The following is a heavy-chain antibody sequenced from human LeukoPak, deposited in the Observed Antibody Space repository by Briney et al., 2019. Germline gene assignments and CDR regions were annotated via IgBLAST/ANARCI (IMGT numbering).Heavy chain of an antibody. CDR1: GGSISSYY. V-gene: IGHV4-59*12. CDR3: ARDHGSGSPNWFDP. CDR2: IYYSGST. J-gene: IGHJ5*02. D-gene: IGHD3-10*01. Sequence: SETLSLTCTVSGGSISSYYWSWIRQPPGKGLEWIGYIYYSGSTNYNPSLKSRVTISVDTSKNQFSLNLSSVTAADTAVYFCARDHGSGSPNWFDPWGQGTLVTVSS.